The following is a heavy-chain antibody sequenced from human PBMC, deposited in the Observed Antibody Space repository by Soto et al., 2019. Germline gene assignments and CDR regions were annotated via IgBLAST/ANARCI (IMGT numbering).Heavy chain of an antibody. CDR1: GFTFSSYG. CDR2: VSYDGSNK. CDR3: ATRYCSSTSCSISYYYYYYGMDV. J-gene: IGHJ6*02. V-gene: IGHV3-30*03. Sequence: GGSLRPSCAASGFTFSSYGMHWVRQAPGKGLEWVAVVSYDGSNKYYADSVKGRFTISRDNSKNTLYLQMNSLRAEDTAVYYCATRYCSSTSCSISYYYYYYGMDVWGQGTTVTVSS. D-gene: IGHD2-2*01.